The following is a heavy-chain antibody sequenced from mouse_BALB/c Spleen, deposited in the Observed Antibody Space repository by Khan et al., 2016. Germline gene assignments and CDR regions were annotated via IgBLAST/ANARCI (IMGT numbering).Heavy chain of an antibody. CDR3: ARVVYYDTGVVAY. V-gene: IGHV2-6-7*01. Sequence: QVQLKESGPGLVAPSQSLSITCTVSGFSLTGYGVNWVRQPPGKGLEWLGMIWGDGSTDYNSALKSRLSIRKDNSKSQVFLKMNRLQADDTTRYYCARVVYYDTGVVAYWGPGTVVTVSA. CDR1: GFSLTGYG. J-gene: IGHJ3*01. D-gene: IGHD2-4*01. CDR2: IWGDGST.